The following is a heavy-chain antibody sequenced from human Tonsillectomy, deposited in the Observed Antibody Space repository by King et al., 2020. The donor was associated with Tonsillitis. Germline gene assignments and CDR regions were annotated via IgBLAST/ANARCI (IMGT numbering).Heavy chain of an antibody. Sequence: QLQESGPGLMKPSETLSLTCTVSGGSISSSSYYWVWIRQPPGKGLEWIGSIFYSWSTYYNPSLKSRVTISLDTSKNQFSLKLSSVTAADTAVYYCARRMQIWLTHAFDMWGQGTMVTVSS. V-gene: IGHV4-39*01. CDR1: GGSISSSSYY. J-gene: IGHJ3*02. D-gene: IGHD5-18*01. CDR3: ARRMQIWLTHAFDM. CDR2: IFYSWST.